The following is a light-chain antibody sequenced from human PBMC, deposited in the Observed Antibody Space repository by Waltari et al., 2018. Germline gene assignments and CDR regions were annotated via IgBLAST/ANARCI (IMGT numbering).Light chain of an antibody. Sequence: DIQMTQSPSTLSASVGDRVTITCRASQSLSNWLAVYQQKPGKDPKVLIYKASTLESGVPARFSGSGSGTEFTLTISSLQPDDFATDYCQQYRNLWTFGQVTKVEIK. J-gene: IGKJ1*01. CDR2: KAS. CDR1: QSLSNW. CDR3: QQYRNLWT. V-gene: IGKV1-5*03.